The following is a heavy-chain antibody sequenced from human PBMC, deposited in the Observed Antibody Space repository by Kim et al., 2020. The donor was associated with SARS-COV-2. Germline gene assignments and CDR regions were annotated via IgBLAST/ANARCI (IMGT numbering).Heavy chain of an antibody. CDR2: IYTSGST. CDR1: GGSISSYY. V-gene: IGHV4-4*07. J-gene: IGHJ6*02. D-gene: IGHD6-19*01. CDR3: ARVPSIAVAGLNLFYYGMDV. Sequence: SETLSLTCTVSGGSISSYYWSWIRQPAGKGLEWIGRIYTSGSTNYNPSLKSRVTMSVDTSKNQFSLKLSSVTAADTAVYYCARVPSIAVAGLNLFYYGMDVWGQGTTVTVSS.